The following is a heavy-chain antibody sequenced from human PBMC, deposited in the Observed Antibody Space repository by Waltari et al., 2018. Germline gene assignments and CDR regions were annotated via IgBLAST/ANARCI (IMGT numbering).Heavy chain of an antibody. CDR1: GYTFTASY. Sequence: QDQLLPSETELQKPGASVTFPCKPSGYTFTASYIHWVSQTPGPGFEWRGWRHPKTVATTYTQKLQGSVTMTRDTSISTAYMELSTLTFVDTVVYYSARGGGRWFLYDYSGQGTLVTLSS. CDR3: ARGGGRWFLYDY. J-gene: IGHJ4*02. D-gene: IGHD3-3*01. CDR2: RHPKTVAT. V-gene: IGHV1-2*02.